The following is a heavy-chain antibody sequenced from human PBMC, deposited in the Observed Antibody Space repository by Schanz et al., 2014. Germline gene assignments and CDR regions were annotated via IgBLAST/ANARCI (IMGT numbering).Heavy chain of an antibody. CDR1: GGTFSSFG. Sequence: VQLEQSGAEVKKPGSSVKVSCKASGGTFSSFGINWVRQAPGQGLEWMGRIIPSLGLAKYEQKFQDKVTITADTSTTTAYMELSGLRSEDTAVYYCARGPLGTSPWGQGTLVTVS. J-gene: IGHJ5*02. CDR2: IIPSLGLA. V-gene: IGHV1-69*04. D-gene: IGHD5-12*01. CDR3: ARGPLGTSP.